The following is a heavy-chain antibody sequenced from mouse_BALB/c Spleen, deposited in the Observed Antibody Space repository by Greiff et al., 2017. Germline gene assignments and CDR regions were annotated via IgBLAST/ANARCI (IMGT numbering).Heavy chain of an antibody. D-gene: IGHD1-1*01. J-gene: IGHJ1*01. CDR2: ISNGGGST. CDR1: GFTFSSYT. Sequence: EVKVVESGGGLVQPGGSLKLSCAASGFTFSSYTMSWVRQTPEKRLEWVAYISNGGGSTYYPDTVKGRFTISRDNAKNALYLQMSSLKSEDAAMYYGARQGYGSSYWDFDFWGEGTTVTVSS. CDR3: ARQGYGSSYWDFDF. V-gene: IGHV5-12-2*01.